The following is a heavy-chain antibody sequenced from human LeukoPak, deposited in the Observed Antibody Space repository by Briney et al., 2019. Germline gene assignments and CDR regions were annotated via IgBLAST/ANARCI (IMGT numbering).Heavy chain of an antibody. CDR2: INHSGST. Sequence: SETLSLTCTVSGGSISSTTYYWGWIRQPPGKGLEWIGEINHSGSTNYNPFLKSRVTISVDTSKNQFSLKLSSVTAADTAVFYCARRNRVQYGSGSSYTYYYYYYMDVWGKGTTVTISS. CDR1: GGSISSTTYY. D-gene: IGHD3-10*01. J-gene: IGHJ6*03. V-gene: IGHV4-39*07. CDR3: ARRNRVQYGSGSSYTYYYYYYMDV.